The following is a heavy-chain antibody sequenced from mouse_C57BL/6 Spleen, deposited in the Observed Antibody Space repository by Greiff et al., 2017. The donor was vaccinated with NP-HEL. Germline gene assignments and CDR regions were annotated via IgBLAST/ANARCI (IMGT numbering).Heavy chain of an antibody. J-gene: IGHJ2*01. CDR2: IYPGDGDT. V-gene: IGHV1-80*01. CDR1: GYAFSSYW. CDR3: ARPWGDYDEEYYFDY. Sequence: QVQLQQSGAELVKPGASVKISCKASGYAFSSYWMNWVKQRPGKGLEWIGQIYPGDGDTNYNGKFKGKATLTADKSSSTAYMQLSSLTSEDSAVYFCARPWGDYDEEYYFDYWGQGTTLTVSS. D-gene: IGHD2-4*01.